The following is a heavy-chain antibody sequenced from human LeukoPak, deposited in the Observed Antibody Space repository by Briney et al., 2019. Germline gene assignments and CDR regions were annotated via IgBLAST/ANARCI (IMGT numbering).Heavy chain of an antibody. D-gene: IGHD3-10*01. V-gene: IGHV3-30-3*02. CDR3: AKMHYGLDDY. Sequence: PGGSLRLSCAASGFTFNSYSMHWVRQAPGKGLEWVTAISDDETYKFYADSVRGRFTISRDNSKNTLYLQMNSLRAEDTAVYYCAKMHYGLDDYWGQGTLVTVSS. CDR2: ISDDETYK. J-gene: IGHJ4*02. CDR1: GFTFNSYS.